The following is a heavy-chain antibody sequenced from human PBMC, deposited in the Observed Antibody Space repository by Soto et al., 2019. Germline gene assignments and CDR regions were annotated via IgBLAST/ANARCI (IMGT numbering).Heavy chain of an antibody. Sequence: VQLVESGGGLVQPGESLRLSCAASGFTFSTYWMSWVRQAPGKGLEWVANIKRDGSEEYYVDSVKGRFTISRDNAKNSLSLQMNSLRTEDTAVYYCARDYGGNPGIYWGQGTLVTVSS. J-gene: IGHJ4*02. CDR3: ARDYGGNPGIY. D-gene: IGHD4-17*01. V-gene: IGHV3-7*01. CDR1: GFTFSTYW. CDR2: IKRDGSEE.